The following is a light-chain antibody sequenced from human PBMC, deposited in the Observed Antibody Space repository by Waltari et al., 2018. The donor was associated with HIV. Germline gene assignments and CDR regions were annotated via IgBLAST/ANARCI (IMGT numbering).Light chain of an antibody. CDR3: SAWDSSLEAWV. V-gene: IGLV10-54*01. J-gene: IGLJ3*02. Sequence: QAGLTQPPSVSKGLRQTATLTCTGNTNNVGNQGAAWLQQHQGHPPKLLSYRNNTRPSGISERVTASRSGNTASLTIAELQPDDEADYYCSAWDSSLEAWVFGGGTKLTVL. CDR2: RNN. CDR1: TNNVGNQG.